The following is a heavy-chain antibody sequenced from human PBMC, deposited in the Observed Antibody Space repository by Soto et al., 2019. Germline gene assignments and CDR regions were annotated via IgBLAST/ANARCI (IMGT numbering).Heavy chain of an antibody. CDR2: IYYSGST. CDR1: GGSISCSSYY. Sequence: HSETQSLTCTVSGGSISCSSYYWGWIRQPPGKGLEWIGSIYYSGSTYYNPSLKSRVTISVDTSKNQFSLKLSSVTATDTAVYYCARHPVGGSGGSCYSYIFDYWGQGTLVTVSS. CDR3: ARHPVGGSGGSCYSYIFDY. D-gene: IGHD2-15*01. J-gene: IGHJ4*02. V-gene: IGHV4-39*01.